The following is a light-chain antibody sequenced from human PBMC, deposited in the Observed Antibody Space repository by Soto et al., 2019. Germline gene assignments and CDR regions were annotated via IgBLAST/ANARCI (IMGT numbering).Light chain of an antibody. CDR1: QSVSSSY. Sequence: EIVLTQSPGTLSLSPGKRATLSCRASQSVSSSYLAWYQHKPGQAPRLLIYGASSRATGIPDRFSGSGSGPDFTLTISRLEPEDFAVYYCQQYGSSPHTFGQGTKLEIK. CDR2: GAS. J-gene: IGKJ2*01. V-gene: IGKV3-20*01. CDR3: QQYGSSPHT.